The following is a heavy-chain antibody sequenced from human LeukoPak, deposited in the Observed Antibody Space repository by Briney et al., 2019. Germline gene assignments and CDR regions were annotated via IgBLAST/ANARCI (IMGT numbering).Heavy chain of an antibody. D-gene: IGHD4-11*01. V-gene: IGHV3-74*01. Sequence: HPGGSLRLSCVASGFTFSSYWMHWVRQAPGKGLVWVSRINDDGSSTSYADSVKGRFTISRDNAKNTLYLQMNSLRAEDTAVYYCSDYNFDYWGQGTLVTVSS. CDR2: INDDGSST. J-gene: IGHJ4*02. CDR1: GFTFSSYW. CDR3: SDYNFDY.